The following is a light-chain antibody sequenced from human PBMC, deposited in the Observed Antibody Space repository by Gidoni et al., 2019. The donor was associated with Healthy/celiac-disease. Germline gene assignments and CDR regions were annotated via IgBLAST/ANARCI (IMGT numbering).Light chain of an antibody. V-gene: IGLV1-44*01. J-gene: IGLJ3*02. CDR1: SSNIVSNT. Sequence: QSVLPQPPSASGTPGQRVTISCSGSSSNIVSNTVNWYQQLPGTAPKLLIYSNNQRPSGVPDRFSGSKSGTSASLAISGLQSEDEADYYCAAWDDSLNGWVFGGGTKLTV. CDR3: AAWDDSLNGWV. CDR2: SNN.